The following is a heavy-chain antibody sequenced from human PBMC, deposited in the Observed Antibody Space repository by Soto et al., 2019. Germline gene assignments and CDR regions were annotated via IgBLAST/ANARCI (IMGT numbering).Heavy chain of an antibody. CDR3: ARGYCSGGSCYTVWFDP. D-gene: IGHD2-15*01. J-gene: IGHJ5*02. CDR2: ISGYNGNT. V-gene: IGHV1-18*01. Sequence: QVQLVQSGAEVKKPGASVRVSCKASGYTFTSYGISWVRQAPGQGLEWMGWISGYNGNTNYAQKLQGRVTMTKDTSTSTATMELRSLRSDDTAVYYCARGYCSGGSCYTVWFDPWGQGTLVTVSS. CDR1: GYTFTSYG.